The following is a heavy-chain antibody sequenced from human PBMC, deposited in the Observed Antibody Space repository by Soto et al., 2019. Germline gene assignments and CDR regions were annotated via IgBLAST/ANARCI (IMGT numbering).Heavy chain of an antibody. J-gene: IGHJ5*02. CDR2: ISYDGNNK. CDR1: GFTFSTYG. CDR3: AKGHYGSGSYHIAP. D-gene: IGHD3-10*01. Sequence: QVQLVESGGGVVQPGRSLRLSCAASGFTFSTYGMHWVRQAPGKGLEWVAVISYDGNNKDYADSVKGRFTISRDNSKNTLYLQMNSLRAEDTAVYYCAKGHYGSGSYHIAPWGQGTLVTVSS. V-gene: IGHV3-30*18.